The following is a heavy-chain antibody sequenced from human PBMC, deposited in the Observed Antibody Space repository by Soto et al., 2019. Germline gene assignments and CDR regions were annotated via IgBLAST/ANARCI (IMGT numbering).Heavy chain of an antibody. D-gene: IGHD4-17*01. Sequence: QVHLVESGGGVVQPGRSLRLSCAASGLTFSNYAMHWVRQAPGKGLEWVAFISYDGTNRCYPDSVKGRFTISRDNSKNTLYLQMNSLKTEDTAVYYGARESSSTVTTGGGGSAKDYWGQGTLVTVSS. J-gene: IGHJ4*02. CDR3: ARESSSTVTTGGGGSAKDY. CDR2: ISYDGTNR. CDR1: GLTFSNYA. V-gene: IGHV3-30-3*01.